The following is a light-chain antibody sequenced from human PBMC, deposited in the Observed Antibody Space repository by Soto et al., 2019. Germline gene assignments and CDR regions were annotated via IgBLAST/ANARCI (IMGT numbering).Light chain of an antibody. V-gene: IGKV1-39*01. CDR3: EQSYSTPYT. CDR1: QRVTTY. J-gene: IGKJ2*01. Sequence: IQMTQSPSSLSASVGDRVTITCRASQRVTTYLNWYQQKPGKAPKLLVSTASTLQRGIPSRFSGSGSGTDLTLTITTLQTGDYATYDCEQSYSTPYTFGQGTKLEIK. CDR2: TAS.